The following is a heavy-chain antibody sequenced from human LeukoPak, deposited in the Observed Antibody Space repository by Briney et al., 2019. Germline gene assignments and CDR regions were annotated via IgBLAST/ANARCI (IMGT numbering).Heavy chain of an antibody. CDR2: IYYSGST. CDR1: GGSIRSYY. D-gene: IGHD1-1*01. CDR3: ARRSKLSYYFDY. J-gene: IGHJ4*02. V-gene: IGHV4-59*01. Sequence: PETLSLTCTVSGGSIRSYYWSWIRQPPGKGLEWIGYIYYSGSTKYNPSLESRVTISVETSKNQFSLKLSSVTAADTAVYYCARRSKLSYYFDYWGQGALVTVSS.